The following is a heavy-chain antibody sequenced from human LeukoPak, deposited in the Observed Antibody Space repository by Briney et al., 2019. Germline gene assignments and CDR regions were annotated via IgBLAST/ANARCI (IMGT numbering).Heavy chain of an antibody. Sequence: SETLSLTCTVSGGSISSYYWSWIRQPPGKGLEWIGYIYYSGSTNYNPSLKSRVTISVDTSKNQFSLKLSSVTAADTAVYYCARNGNYYGSGAPYYFDYWGQGTLVTVPS. CDR1: GGSISSYY. V-gene: IGHV4-59*01. D-gene: IGHD3-10*01. J-gene: IGHJ4*02. CDR2: IYYSGST. CDR3: ARNGNYYGSGAPYYFDY.